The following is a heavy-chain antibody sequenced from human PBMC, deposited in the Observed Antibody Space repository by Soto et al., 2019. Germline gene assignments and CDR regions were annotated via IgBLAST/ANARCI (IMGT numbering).Heavy chain of an antibody. J-gene: IGHJ4*02. V-gene: IGHV3-30*18. CDR1: GFTFSNYG. CDR3: AKSLRGYNYGYVDY. CDR2: ISYDGSNK. D-gene: IGHD5-18*01. Sequence: QVQLVESGGGVVQPGRSLRLSCAASGFTFSNYGMHWVRQAPGKGLEWVAVISYDGSNKYYADSVKGRFIISRDNSKNTLYLQMNNLRAEDTAMYYCAKSLRGYNYGYVDYWCQGTLVTVSS.